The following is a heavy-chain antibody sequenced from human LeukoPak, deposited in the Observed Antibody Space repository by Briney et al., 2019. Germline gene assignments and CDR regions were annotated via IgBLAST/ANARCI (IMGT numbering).Heavy chain of an antibody. Sequence: SETLSLTCTVSGGSMSSSTDYRSWFRQPAGKGLEWIGRIYTSGYTNYNPSLKSRVTISRDTSKNQFSLEMSSVTAADTAVYYCARESPSKYVFDYWGQGILVTVSS. CDR3: ARESPSKYVFDY. J-gene: IGHJ4*02. D-gene: IGHD2-2*01. CDR1: GGSMSSSTDY. CDR2: IYTSGYT. V-gene: IGHV4-61*02.